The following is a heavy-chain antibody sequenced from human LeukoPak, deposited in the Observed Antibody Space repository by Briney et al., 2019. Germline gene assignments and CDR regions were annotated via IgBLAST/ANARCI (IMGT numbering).Heavy chain of an antibody. Sequence: GASVKVSCKASGCTFSSYAISWVRQAPGQGLEWMGGIIPIFGTANYAQKFQGRVTITTDESTSTAYMELSSLRSEDTAVYYCAREGLDNGSSFDYWGQGTLVTVSS. CDR1: GCTFSSYA. CDR2: IIPIFGTA. V-gene: IGHV1-69*05. CDR3: AREGLDNGSSFDY. J-gene: IGHJ4*02. D-gene: IGHD1-26*01.